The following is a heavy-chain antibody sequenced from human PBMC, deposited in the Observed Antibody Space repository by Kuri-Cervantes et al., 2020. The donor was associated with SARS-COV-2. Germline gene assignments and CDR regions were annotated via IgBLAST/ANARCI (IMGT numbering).Heavy chain of an antibody. CDR2: INAGNGDT. CDR3: AMYFYGSGNYHDTLDK. Sequence: ASVKVSCKSSGLTFVNYAMHWVRQAPGQRLEWMGWINAGNGDTKISQKFQGRVTVTRDIFADTAYMDLSGLRSEDTAVYYCAMYFYGSGNYHDTLDKWGQGTLVTVSS. J-gene: IGHJ4*02. CDR1: GLTFVNYA. V-gene: IGHV1-3*01. D-gene: IGHD3-10*01.